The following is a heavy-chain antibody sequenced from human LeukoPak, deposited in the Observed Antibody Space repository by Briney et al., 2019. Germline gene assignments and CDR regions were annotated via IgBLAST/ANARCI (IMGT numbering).Heavy chain of an antibody. CDR2: ISWNSGSI. CDR3: VGVPAAMDY. CDR1: GFTFDDYA. J-gene: IGHJ4*02. Sequence: GRSLRLSCAASGFTFDDYAMHWVRQAPGKGLEWVSGISWNSGSIVYADSVKGRFTISRDNSKNTLYLQMSSLRADDTAVYYCVGVPAAMDYWGQGTLVTVSS. V-gene: IGHV3-9*01. D-gene: IGHD2-2*01.